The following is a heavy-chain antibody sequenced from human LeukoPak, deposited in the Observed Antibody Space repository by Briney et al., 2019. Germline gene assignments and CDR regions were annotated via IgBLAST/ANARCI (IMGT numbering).Heavy chain of an antibody. CDR3: VRGRVAAAVSPSGY. CDR1: GGSISRSSYY. V-gene: IGHV4-39*01. J-gene: IGHJ4*02. Sequence: SETLSLTCTVSGGSISRSSYYWGWIRQPPGKGLEWIGSIYYSGLTYDNPSLKNRVTISVDTSKNQFSLKLSSVTAADTAVYYCVRGRVAAAVSPSGYWGQGTLVTVSS. CDR2: IYYSGLT. D-gene: IGHD6-13*01.